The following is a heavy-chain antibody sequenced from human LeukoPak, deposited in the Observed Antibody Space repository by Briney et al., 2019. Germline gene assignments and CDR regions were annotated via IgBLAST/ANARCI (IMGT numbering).Heavy chain of an antibody. CDR1: GFTFSGSE. V-gene: IGHV3-48*03. Sequence: GGSLRLSCAGAGFTFSGSEMNWVRQAPGKGLEWVSYISSGGSAIHYADSVKGRFTVSRDNAKNSLFLQMNSLRGEDTAVYYCTREGCSNVRCYGASDAWGQGTLVTVSS. CDR3: TREGCSNVRCYGASDA. D-gene: IGHD2-2*01. J-gene: IGHJ5*02. CDR2: ISSGGSAI.